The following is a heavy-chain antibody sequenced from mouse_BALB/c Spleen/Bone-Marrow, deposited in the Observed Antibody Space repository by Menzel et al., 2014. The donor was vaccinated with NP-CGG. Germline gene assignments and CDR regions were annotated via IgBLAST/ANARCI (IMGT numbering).Heavy chain of an antibody. CDR2: ISSGSTSI. J-gene: IGHJ2*01. V-gene: IGHV5-17*02. Sequence: EVMLVESGGGIVQSGGSRKLSCAASGFTFSNFGIHWLRQAPEKGLEWVAYISSGSTSIYYADTVKGRFTVSRDNPKNXLFLQMASLRSEDSAVYYCARNWYYFDYWGQGTTLTVSS. CDR3: ARNWYYFDY. D-gene: IGHD4-1*01. CDR1: GFTFSNFG.